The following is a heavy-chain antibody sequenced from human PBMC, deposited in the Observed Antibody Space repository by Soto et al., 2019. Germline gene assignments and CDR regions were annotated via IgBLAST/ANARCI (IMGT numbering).Heavy chain of an antibody. Sequence: PSETLSLTCAVYGGSFSVYYWSWIRHPPGKGLEWIGEINHSGSTYYNPSLKSRVTISVDTSKNQFSLKLSSVTAADTAVYYCARDRCSSTSCYHYYYYGMDVWGQGTTVTVSS. J-gene: IGHJ6*02. V-gene: IGHV4-34*09. D-gene: IGHD2-2*01. CDR3: ARDRCSSTSCYHYYYYGMDV. CDR1: GGSFSVYY. CDR2: INHSGST.